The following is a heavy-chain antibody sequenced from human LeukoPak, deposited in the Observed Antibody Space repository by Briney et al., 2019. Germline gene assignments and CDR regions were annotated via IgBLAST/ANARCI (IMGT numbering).Heavy chain of an antibody. Sequence: PSEALSLTCTVSGGSISSYYWSWIRQPAGKGLEWIGRIYTSGSTNYNPSLKSRVTMSVDTSKNQFSLKLSSVTAADTAVYYCARERYSSSWYDPYYFDYWGQGTLVTVSS. CDR1: GGSISSYY. D-gene: IGHD6-13*01. J-gene: IGHJ4*02. CDR2: IYTSGST. CDR3: ARERYSSSWYDPYYFDY. V-gene: IGHV4-4*07.